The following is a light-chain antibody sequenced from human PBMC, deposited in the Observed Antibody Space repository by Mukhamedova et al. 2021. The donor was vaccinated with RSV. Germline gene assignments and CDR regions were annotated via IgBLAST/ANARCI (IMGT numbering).Light chain of an antibody. CDR1: SSNIGNNY. CDR3: GTWDSSLSQG. V-gene: IGLV1-51*01. J-gene: IGLJ3*02. Sequence: GTISCSGSSSNIGNNYVSWYQQLPGTAPKLLIYDNNKRPSGIPDRFSGSKSGTSATLGITGLQTGDEADYYCGTWDSSLSQGFGGG. CDR2: DNN.